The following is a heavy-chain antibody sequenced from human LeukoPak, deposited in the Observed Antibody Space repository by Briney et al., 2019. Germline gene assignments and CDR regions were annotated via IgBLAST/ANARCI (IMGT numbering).Heavy chain of an antibody. CDR3: AKEMGGVDSYGRYYYYYMDV. D-gene: IGHD5-18*01. J-gene: IGHJ6*03. V-gene: IGHV4-59*01. CDR2: IYYSGST. CDR1: GGSISSYY. Sequence: SETLSLTCTVSGGSISSYYWSWIRQPPGKGLEWIGYIYYSGSTNYNPSLKSRVTISVDTSKNQFSLKLSSVTAADTAVYYCAKEMGGVDSYGRYYYYYMDVWGKGTTVTVSS.